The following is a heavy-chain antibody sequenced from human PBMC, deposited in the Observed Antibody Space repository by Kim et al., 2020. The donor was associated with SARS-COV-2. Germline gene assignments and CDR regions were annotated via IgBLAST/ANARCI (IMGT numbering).Heavy chain of an antibody. Sequence: GGSLRLSCAASGFTFSSYGMHWVRQAPGKGLEWVAVISYDGSNNYSAYSVKGRFTISRDNSKNTLYLQMKSLMAEDTAVYYCAKDSGLGLWLLIEGAFDIWGQGTMVTVSS. CDR3: AKDSGLGLWLLIEGAFDI. CDR2: ISYDGSNN. D-gene: IGHD3-22*01. V-gene: IGHV3-30*18. CDR1: GFTFSSYG. J-gene: IGHJ3*02.